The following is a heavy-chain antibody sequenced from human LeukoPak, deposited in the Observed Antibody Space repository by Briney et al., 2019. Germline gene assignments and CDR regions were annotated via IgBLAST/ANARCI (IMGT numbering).Heavy chain of an antibody. V-gene: IGHV3-7*01. J-gene: IGHJ5*01. CDR1: GFTFSSYA. CDR3: ARGGSYSWFDS. Sequence: PGGSLRLSCAASGFTFSSYAMHWVRQAPGKGLEWVVAIKQDGSEKYYVDSVKGRFTISRDNAKNSLYLQMNSLRAEDTAVYYCARGGSYSWFDSWGQGTPVTVSS. CDR2: IKQDGSEK.